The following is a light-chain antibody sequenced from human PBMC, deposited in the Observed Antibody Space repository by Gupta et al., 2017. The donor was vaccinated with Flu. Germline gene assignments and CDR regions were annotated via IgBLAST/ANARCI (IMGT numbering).Light chain of an antibody. Sequence: SITISCTGTGSEVGSYNLVSWYQQHPGKAPKFMIYEVSKRPSGVSNRFSGSKSGNTASLTISGLQAEDEADYYCGSYVCSGMVVFGGGTKVTVL. CDR2: EVS. J-gene: IGLJ2*01. V-gene: IGLV2-23*02. CDR1: GSEVGSYNL. CDR3: GSYVCSGMVV.